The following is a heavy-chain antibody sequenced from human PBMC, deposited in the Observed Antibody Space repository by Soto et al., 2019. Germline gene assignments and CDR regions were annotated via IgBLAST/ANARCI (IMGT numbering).Heavy chain of an antibody. D-gene: IGHD2-15*01. CDR3: AREKRVVVATRPIDY. CDR1: GGSISSGASY. Sequence: QVQLQESGPGLVKPSQTLSLTCTVSGGSISSGASYWSWIRQPPGKGLEWIGYIYYSGSTYYNPSLKSRVTISVDTSKNQFSMKLSSVTAADTAVYYCAREKRVVVATRPIDYWGQGTLVTVSS. V-gene: IGHV4-30-4*01. J-gene: IGHJ4*02. CDR2: IYYSGST.